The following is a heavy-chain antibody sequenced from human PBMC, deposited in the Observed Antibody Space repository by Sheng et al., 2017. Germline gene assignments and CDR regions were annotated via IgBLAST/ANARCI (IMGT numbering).Heavy chain of an antibody. Sequence: EVQLVQSGAEVKKPGESLKISCKGSGYRFNNYWIGWVRQMPGKGLQWMGLIYPGDSDIRYSPSFQGQVTISADKSISTAYLHWSSLKASDTAIYYCARKRSGYDYDYWGQGTLVTV. V-gene: IGHV5-51*06. J-gene: IGHJ4*02. CDR1: GYRFNNYW. CDR2: IYPGDSDI. CDR3: ARKRSGYDYDY. D-gene: IGHD5-12*01.